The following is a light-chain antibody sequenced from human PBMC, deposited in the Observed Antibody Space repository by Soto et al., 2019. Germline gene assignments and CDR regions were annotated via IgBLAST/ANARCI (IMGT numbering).Light chain of an antibody. Sequence: QPASVYRSPGQSITISCTGTSSDVGGYNYVSWYQQLPGKAPKFIIYDVSNRPSGVSNRFSGSKSGNTASLTISGLQAEDEADYYCSSYTTSNTRQIVFGTGTKLTVL. J-gene: IGLJ1*01. CDR2: DVS. CDR1: SSDVGGYNY. V-gene: IGLV2-14*01. CDR3: SSYTTSNTRQIV.